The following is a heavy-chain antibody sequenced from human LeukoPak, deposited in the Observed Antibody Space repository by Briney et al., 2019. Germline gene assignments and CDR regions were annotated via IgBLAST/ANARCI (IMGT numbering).Heavy chain of an antibody. CDR3: ARAGAVTMIVRPGAFDI. CDR2: IYYSGST. Sequence: PSETLSLTCTVSGGSISSYYWSWIRQPPGKGLEWIGYIYYSGSTNYNPSLKSRVTILVDTSKNQFSLKLNSVTATDTAVYYCARAGAVTMIVRPGAFDIWGQGTMVTVSS. J-gene: IGHJ3*02. V-gene: IGHV4-59*08. CDR1: GGSISSYY. D-gene: IGHD3-22*01.